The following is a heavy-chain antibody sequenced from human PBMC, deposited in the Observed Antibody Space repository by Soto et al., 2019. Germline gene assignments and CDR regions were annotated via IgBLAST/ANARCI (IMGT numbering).Heavy chain of an antibody. CDR2: ISGSGGST. D-gene: IGHD6-13*01. CDR1: GFTFSSYA. Sequence: HPGGSLRLSCAASGFTFSSYAMSWVRQAPGKGLEWVSAISGSGGSTYYADSVKGRFTISRDNSKNTLYLQMNSLRAEDTAVYYCAKDKKSGIAAAGRGPAFWYYYYGMDVWGQGTTVTVSS. V-gene: IGHV3-23*01. CDR3: AKDKKSGIAAAGRGPAFWYYYYGMDV. J-gene: IGHJ6*02.